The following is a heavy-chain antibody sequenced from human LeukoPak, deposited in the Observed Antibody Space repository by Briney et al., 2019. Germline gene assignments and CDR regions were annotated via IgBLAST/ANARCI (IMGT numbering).Heavy chain of an antibody. Sequence: PGGSLRLSCAASGFTVSSNYMNWVRQAPGQGLEWVSVINSGGSTHYAASVKGRFTISRDNSKNTLYLQMNSLRAEDTAVYYCARDLYYYGSGSDNFLYYWGQGTLVTVSS. CDR1: GFTVSSNY. V-gene: IGHV3-53*01. CDR2: INSGGST. J-gene: IGHJ4*02. D-gene: IGHD3-10*01. CDR3: ARDLYYYGSGSDNFLYY.